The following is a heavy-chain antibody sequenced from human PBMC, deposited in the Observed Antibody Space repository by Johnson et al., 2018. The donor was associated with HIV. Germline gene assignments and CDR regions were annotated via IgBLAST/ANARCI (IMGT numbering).Heavy chain of an antibody. CDR1: GFTFSDYY. V-gene: IGHV3-11*01. CDR2: IGWDGFTI. D-gene: IGHD3-22*01. J-gene: IGHJ3*02. Sequence: QMLLVESGGGLIQPGGSLRLSCAASGFTFSDYYMSWIRQAPGKGLEWVAGIGWDGFTIGYVDSVKGRFTISIDYATNSLYLQMHILRTEDTAVYYCAKDRWYDSSGKSANRADDALDIWGQGTMVTVSS. CDR3: AKDRWYDSSGKSANRADDALDI.